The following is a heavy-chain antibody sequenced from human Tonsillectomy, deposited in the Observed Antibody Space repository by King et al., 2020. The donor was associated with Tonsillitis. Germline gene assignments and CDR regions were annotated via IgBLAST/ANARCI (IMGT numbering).Heavy chain of an antibody. J-gene: IGHJ5*02. CDR1: GGSISSSYW. V-gene: IGHV4-4*02. Sequence: VQLQESGPGLVKPSGTLSLTCAVSGGSISSSYWWSWVRQSPGKGLEWIGEIYHTGSTNYNPSLKSRVTISVDKSKNHFSLRLSSVTAADTAVYFCARDSTVIPNWFDPWGQGTLVTVSS. D-gene: IGHD2-21*01. CDR3: ARDSTVIPNWFDP. CDR2: IYHTGST.